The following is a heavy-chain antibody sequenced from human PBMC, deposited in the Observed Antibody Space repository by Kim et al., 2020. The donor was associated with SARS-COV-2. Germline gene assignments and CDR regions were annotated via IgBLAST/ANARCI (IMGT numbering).Heavy chain of an antibody. CDR3: AKDHPSSGWPAFDS. CDR1: GFNFRNFA. Sequence: GGSLRLSCVGSGFNFRNFAMNWVRQAPGERLEWVAAVNNGGNSYYADSVQGRFTVSRDNSKNTLYLQMDSLRTEDSALYYCAKDHPSSGWPAFDSWGQGT. V-gene: IGHV3-23*01. J-gene: IGHJ5*01. D-gene: IGHD6-19*01. CDR2: VNNGGNS.